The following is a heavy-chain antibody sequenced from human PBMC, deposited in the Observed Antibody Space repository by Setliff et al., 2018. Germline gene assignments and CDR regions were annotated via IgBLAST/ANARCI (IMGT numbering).Heavy chain of an antibody. J-gene: IGHJ4*02. CDR1: GDSVSSDRFH. CDR3: ARDPVDGHGHFDY. D-gene: IGHD2-8*01. CDR2: LRIGFSN. V-gene: IGHV4-61*02. Sequence: SETLSLTCTVSGDSVSSDRFHWGWFRQSAGKGLEWIGRLRIGFSNIYNPSLASRVTISVDTSKNQFSLKLDSVTAADTAVYYCARDPVDGHGHFDYWGRGTLVTVSS.